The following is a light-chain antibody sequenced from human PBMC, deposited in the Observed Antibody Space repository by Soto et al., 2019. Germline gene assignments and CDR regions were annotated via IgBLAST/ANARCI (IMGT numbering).Light chain of an antibody. CDR1: QNVNNK. V-gene: IGKV3-15*01. Sequence: IVMTQSPPILSLSPGESATLSCRASQNVNNKLAWYQQKPGQAPRLLVYGASTRVAGIPARFSGSGSGTESTLSISSLQSEDFAVYYCQQYNNWLSWTFGQGTKVDIK. CDR3: QQYNNWLSWT. CDR2: GAS. J-gene: IGKJ1*01.